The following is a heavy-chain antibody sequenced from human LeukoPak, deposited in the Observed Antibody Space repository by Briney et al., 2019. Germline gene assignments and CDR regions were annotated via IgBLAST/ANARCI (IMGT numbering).Heavy chain of an antibody. Sequence: PSETLSLSCTVCGRSIISYYCSCIRQPPGKGLEWIGYIYYSGSTNYNRSVKSRVTITVDTSKNQFSLTLSSVTAADTAVYYCARHHSTRGWFDPWGQGTLVSVSS. CDR1: GRSIISYY. V-gene: IGHV4-59*08. J-gene: IGHJ5*02. CDR2: IYYSGST. D-gene: IGHD2-2*01. CDR3: ARHHSTRGWFDP.